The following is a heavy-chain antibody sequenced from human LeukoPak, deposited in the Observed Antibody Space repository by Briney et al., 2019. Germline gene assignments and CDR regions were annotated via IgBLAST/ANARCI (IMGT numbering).Heavy chain of an antibody. CDR3: ATSRVFDY. Sequence: GGSLRLSCVGSGFTFSDHFMSWIRQVPGKEPEWLSYINSKGDNILYKDSVKGRFTISRDNAENSLYLQMNSLKAEDTAVYYCATSRVFDYWGQEALVIVSS. CDR1: GFTFSDHF. V-gene: IGHV3-11*04. CDR2: INSKGDNI. J-gene: IGHJ4*02.